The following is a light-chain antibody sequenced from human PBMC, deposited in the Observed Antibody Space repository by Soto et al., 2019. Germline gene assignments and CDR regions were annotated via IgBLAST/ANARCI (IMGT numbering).Light chain of an antibody. V-gene: IGLV1-40*01. CDR3: QSYDSSLSFV. CDR2: GNS. CDR1: SSNIGAGYD. J-gene: IGLJ2*01. Sequence: QSVLTQPPSVSGAPGQRVTISCTGSSSNIGAGYDVHWYQQLPGTAPKLLMYGNSNRPSGVPDRFSGSKSGTSASLAITKLQAEDEADYYCQSYDSSLSFVFGGGTKVTVL.